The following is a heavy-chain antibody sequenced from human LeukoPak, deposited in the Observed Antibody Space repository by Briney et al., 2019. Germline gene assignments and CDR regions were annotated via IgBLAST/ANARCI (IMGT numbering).Heavy chain of an antibody. CDR3: ARRPRPYYYDSSGYYSPRDY. CDR2: INHSGST. CDR1: GGSFSGYY. V-gene: IGHV4-34*01. Sequence: PSETQSLTCAVYGGSFSGYYWSWIRQPPGNGMEWIGEINHSGSTNYNPSLKSRVTISVDTSKNQFSLKLSSVTAADTAVYYCARRPRPYYYDSSGYYSPRDYWGQGTLVTVSS. J-gene: IGHJ4*02. D-gene: IGHD3-22*01.